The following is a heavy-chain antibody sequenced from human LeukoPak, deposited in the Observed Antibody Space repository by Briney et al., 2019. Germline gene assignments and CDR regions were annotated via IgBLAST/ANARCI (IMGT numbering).Heavy chain of an antibody. D-gene: IGHD2-15*01. J-gene: IGHJ4*02. Sequence: GASVKVSCKASGYAFTAYYVHWVRQAPGQGLEWMGWINPNSGGTNYAQNFQGRVTMTRDTSISTAYMELSRLRSDGTAVYYCAREVEGYCSGGACLDYWGQGTLVIVSS. V-gene: IGHV1-2*02. CDR2: INPNSGGT. CDR3: AREVEGYCSGGACLDY. CDR1: GYAFTAYY.